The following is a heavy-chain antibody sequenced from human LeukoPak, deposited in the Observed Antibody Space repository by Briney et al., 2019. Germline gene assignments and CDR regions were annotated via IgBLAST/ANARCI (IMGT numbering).Heavy chain of an antibody. Sequence: PGGSLRLSCAASGFIFSSYGMHWVRQAPGKGLEWVAFIRYDGRNKYYGDSVKGRFTISRDNSKNTLYLQMNNLRAEDTAVYYCAKIFDILPWCPESWGQGTLVTVSS. D-gene: IGHD3-9*01. V-gene: IGHV3-30*02. J-gene: IGHJ4*02. CDR1: GFIFSSYG. CDR3: AKIFDILPWCPES. CDR2: IRYDGRNK.